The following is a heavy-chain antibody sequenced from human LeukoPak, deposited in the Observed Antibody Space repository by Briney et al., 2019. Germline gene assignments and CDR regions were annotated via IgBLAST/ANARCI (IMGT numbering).Heavy chain of an antibody. D-gene: IGHD5-18*01. CDR2: IIPIFGTA. J-gene: IGHJ6*03. Sequence: GASVKVSCKASGYTFTSYDINWVRQAPGQGLEWMGRIIPIFGTANYAQKFQGRVTITTDESTSTAYMELSSLRSEDTAVYYCARERHVDTAMVNYYYYYMDVWGKGTTVTVSS. CDR3: ARERHVDTAMVNYYYYYMDV. CDR1: GYTFTSYD. V-gene: IGHV1-69*05.